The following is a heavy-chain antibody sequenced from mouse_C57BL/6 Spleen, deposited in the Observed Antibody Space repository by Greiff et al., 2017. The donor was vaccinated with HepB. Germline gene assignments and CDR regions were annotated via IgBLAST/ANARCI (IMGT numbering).Heavy chain of an antibody. CDR1: GYSFTGYY. D-gene: IGHD1-1*01. CDR3: ARSDYYGSSSLGY. CDR2: INPSTGGT. V-gene: IGHV1-42*01. Sequence: VQLQQSGPELVKPGASVKISCKASGYSFTGYYMNWVKQSPEKSLEWIGEINPSTGGTTYNQKFKAKATLTVDKSSSTAYMQLKSLTSEDSAVYYCARSDYYGSSSLGYWGQGTTLTVSS. J-gene: IGHJ2*01.